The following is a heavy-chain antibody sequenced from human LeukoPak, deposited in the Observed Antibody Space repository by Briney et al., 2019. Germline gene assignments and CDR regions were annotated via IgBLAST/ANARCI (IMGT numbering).Heavy chain of an antibody. CDR1: GYTFTSYY. V-gene: IGHV1-46*01. CDR2: INPSGGST. D-gene: IGHD3-16*01. J-gene: IGHJ4*02. Sequence: ASVKVSCKASGYTFTSYYMHWVRQAPGQGLEWMGIINPSGGSTSYAQKFQGRVTMTRDMSTSTVYTELSSLRSEDTAVYYCASAGGGYATNFDYWGQGTLVTVSS. CDR3: ASAGGGYATNFDY.